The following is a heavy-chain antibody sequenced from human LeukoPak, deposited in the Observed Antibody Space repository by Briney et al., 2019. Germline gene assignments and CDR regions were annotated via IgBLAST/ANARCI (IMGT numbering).Heavy chain of an antibody. D-gene: IGHD3-22*01. CDR1: GFTFSSYA. Sequence: GGSLRLSCAASGFTFSSYAMSWVRQAPGKGLEWVSAISGSGGSTYYADSVKGRFTISRDNSKNTLYLQMNSLRAEDTAVYYCAKGTYYYDSSGYYQPRFDYWGQGTLVTVSS. CDR3: AKGTYYYDSSGYYQPRFDY. CDR2: ISGSGGST. V-gene: IGHV3-23*01. J-gene: IGHJ4*02.